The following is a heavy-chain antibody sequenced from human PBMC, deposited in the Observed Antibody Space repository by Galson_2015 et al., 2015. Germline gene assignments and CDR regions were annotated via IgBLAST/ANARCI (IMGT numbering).Heavy chain of an antibody. J-gene: IGHJ4*02. CDR3: ARRVPYSSGWGGPYFDY. V-gene: IGHV1-69*01. CDR2: IIPIFGTA. CDR1: GGTFSSYA. D-gene: IGHD6-19*01. Sequence: QSGAEVKKPGESLRISCKASGGTFSSYAISWVRQAPGQGLEWMGGIIPIFGTANYAQKFQGRVTITADESTSTAYMELSSLRSEDTAVYYCARRVPYSSGWGGPYFDYWGQGTLVTVSS.